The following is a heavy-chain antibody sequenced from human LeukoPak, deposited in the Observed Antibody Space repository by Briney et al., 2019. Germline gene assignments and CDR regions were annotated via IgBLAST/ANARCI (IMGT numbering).Heavy chain of an antibody. CDR3: ARGSMNHLVGVY. CDR1: GGSISSSSYY. Sequence: PSETLSLTCTVSGGSISSSSYYWGWIRQPPGKGLEWIGYIYYSGSTYYNPSLKSRVTISVDTSKNQFSLKLSSVTAADTAVYYCARGSMNHLVGVYWGQGTLVTVSS. J-gene: IGHJ4*02. D-gene: IGHD1-14*01. V-gene: IGHV4-30-4*08. CDR2: IYYSGST.